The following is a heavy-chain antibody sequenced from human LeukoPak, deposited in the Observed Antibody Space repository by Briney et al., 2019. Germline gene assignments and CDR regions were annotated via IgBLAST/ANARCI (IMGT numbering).Heavy chain of an antibody. CDR2: IRYNGNNQ. J-gene: IGHJ6*03. V-gene: IGHV3-30*02. Sequence: GGSLRLSCAASGFTFSSYSMNWVRQAPGKGLEWVAFIRYNGNNQYYADSVKGRFTISRDNSKNTLYLQMNSLKGDDTAVYYCAKDSAFYYIDVWGKGTTVIISS. CDR3: AKDSAFYYIDV. D-gene: IGHD3-10*01. CDR1: GFTFSSYS.